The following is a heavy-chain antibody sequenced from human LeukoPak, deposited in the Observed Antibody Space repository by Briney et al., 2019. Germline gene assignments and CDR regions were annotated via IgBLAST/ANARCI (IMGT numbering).Heavy chain of an antibody. Sequence: ASVKVSCKASGYTFTTYYMDWVRQAPGQGLEWMGIINPSGGTTRYAQKFQAGVTMTRDTSTSTVYMELSSLRSEDTAVYYCARGYSSSSGDFDYWGQGTLVTVSS. CDR2: INPSGGTT. V-gene: IGHV1-46*03. CDR1: GYTFTTYY. D-gene: IGHD6-6*01. J-gene: IGHJ4*02. CDR3: ARGYSSSSGDFDY.